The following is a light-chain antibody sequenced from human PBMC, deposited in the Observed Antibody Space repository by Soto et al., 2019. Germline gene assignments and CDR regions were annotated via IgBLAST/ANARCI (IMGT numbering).Light chain of an antibody. V-gene: IGKV3-20*01. Sequence: EIVLTQSPGTLSLSPGERATLSCRVSQSVSSRYLAWYQQKPGQTPSLLIYGASSRATGIPDRFSGSGSGTDFTLTISRLEPEDFAIYYCQQYGSSPWTFGQGTKVEIK. CDR2: GAS. CDR1: QSVSSRY. CDR3: QQYGSSPWT. J-gene: IGKJ1*01.